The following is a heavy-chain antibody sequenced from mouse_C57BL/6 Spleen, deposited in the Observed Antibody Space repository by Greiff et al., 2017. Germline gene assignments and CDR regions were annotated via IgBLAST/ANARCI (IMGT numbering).Heavy chain of an antibody. D-gene: IGHD1-1*01. CDR1: GFTFNTYA. CDR2: LRSKSSNYAT. Sequence: EVNLVESGGGLVQPKGSLKLSCAASGFTFNTYAMHWVRQAPGKGLEWVARLRSKSSNYATYYADSVKDRFTISRDDSQSMLYLQMNNLKTEDTAMYYCVREEDYYGWYFDVWSTGTTVTVSS. V-gene: IGHV10-3*01. J-gene: IGHJ1*03. CDR3: VREEDYYGWYFDV.